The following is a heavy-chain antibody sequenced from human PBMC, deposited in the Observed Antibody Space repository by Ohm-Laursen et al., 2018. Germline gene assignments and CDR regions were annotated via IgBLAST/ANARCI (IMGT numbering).Heavy chain of an antibody. Sequence: GSLRLSCAASGFTFSRYWMAWVRQAPGKGLEWVANIKEDGSEKYYVDYVKGRFTISRDNAKNSLYLQMNSLRVEDTAVYYCARPKSRRALDVWGQGTMVTVSS. CDR1: GFTFSRYW. J-gene: IGHJ3*01. D-gene: IGHD2-2*01. CDR3: ARPKSRRALDV. V-gene: IGHV3-7*01. CDR2: IKEDGSEK.